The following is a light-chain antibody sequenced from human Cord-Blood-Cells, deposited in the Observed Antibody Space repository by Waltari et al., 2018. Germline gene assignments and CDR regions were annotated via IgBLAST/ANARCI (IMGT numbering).Light chain of an antibody. CDR3: QQSYSTPFT. CDR1: QSISSY. J-gene: IGKJ3*01. CDR2: AAS. Sequence: DIQMTQSPSSLSASVGDRVTITCLASQSISSYLNWYQQKPGKAPKLLIYAASSLQSGVPSRFSGSGSGTEFTLTISSLQPEDFATYYCQQSYSTPFTFGPGTKVDIK. V-gene: IGKV1-39*01.